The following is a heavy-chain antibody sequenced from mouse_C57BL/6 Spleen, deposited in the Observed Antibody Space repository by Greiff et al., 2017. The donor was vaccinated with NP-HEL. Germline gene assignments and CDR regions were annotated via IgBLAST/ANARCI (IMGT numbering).Heavy chain of an antibody. D-gene: IGHD6-1*01. V-gene: IGHV5-16*01. Sequence: VQLKESEGGLVQPGSSMKLSCTASGFTFSDYYMAWVRQVPEKGLEWVANINYDGSSTYYLDSLKSRFIISRDNAKNILYLQMSSLKSEDTATYYCARGGAEDAMDYWGQGTSVTVSS. CDR2: INYDGSST. CDR3: ARGGAEDAMDY. CDR1: GFTFSDYY. J-gene: IGHJ4*01.